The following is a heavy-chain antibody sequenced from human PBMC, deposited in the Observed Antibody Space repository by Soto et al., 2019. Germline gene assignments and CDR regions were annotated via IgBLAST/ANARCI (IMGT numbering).Heavy chain of an antibody. Sequence: GGSLRLSCAASGFTFSEYYMSWIRQGPGKGLEWVSYISSSGSTIYYADSVKGRFTISRDNAKNSLYLQMNSLRAEDTAVYYCARDSPSPQFDWLLPALDYWGQGTLVTVSS. D-gene: IGHD3-9*01. CDR2: ISSSGSTI. CDR3: ARDSPSPQFDWLLPALDY. CDR1: GFTFSEYY. J-gene: IGHJ4*02. V-gene: IGHV3-11*01.